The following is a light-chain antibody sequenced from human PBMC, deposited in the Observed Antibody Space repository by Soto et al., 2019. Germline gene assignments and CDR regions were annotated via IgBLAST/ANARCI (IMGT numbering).Light chain of an antibody. J-gene: IGLJ3*02. V-gene: IGLV1-44*01. CDR3: AAWDGSLTVVL. Sequence: QSVLTQPPSASGTPGQRVTISCSGTSSNIGTNTVNWYQQFPRSTPKLLMYSTNQRPSGVPDRFSGSKSGTSASLAISGLQFEDEADYYCAAWDGSLTVVLFGGGTKLT. CDR2: STN. CDR1: SSNIGTNT.